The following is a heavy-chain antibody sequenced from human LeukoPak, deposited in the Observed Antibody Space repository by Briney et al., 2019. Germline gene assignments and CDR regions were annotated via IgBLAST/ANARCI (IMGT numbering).Heavy chain of an antibody. CDR1: GYTFTKYY. CDR3: ARTSPLIQLWLRGWFDP. CDR2: INPNSGGT. Sequence: ASVKVSCKTSGYTFTKYYIHWVRQAPGQGLEWMGWINPNSGGTNYAQKFQGRVTMTRDTSISTAYMELSRLRSDDTAVYYCARTSPLIQLWLRGWFDPWGQGTLVTVSS. J-gene: IGHJ5*02. V-gene: IGHV1-2*02. D-gene: IGHD5-18*01.